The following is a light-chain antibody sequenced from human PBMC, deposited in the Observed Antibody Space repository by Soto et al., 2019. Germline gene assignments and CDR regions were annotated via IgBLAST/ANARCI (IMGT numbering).Light chain of an antibody. Sequence: QSVLTQPPSVSGAPGQRVTISCTGSSSNTGAGYDVHWYQQLPGTAPKLLIYGNSNRPSGVPDRFSGSKSGTSASLAITGLQAEDEADYYCQSYDSSLSGSLVFGTGTKLTVL. CDR3: QSYDSSLSGSLV. J-gene: IGLJ1*01. CDR2: GNS. V-gene: IGLV1-40*01. CDR1: SSNTGAGYD.